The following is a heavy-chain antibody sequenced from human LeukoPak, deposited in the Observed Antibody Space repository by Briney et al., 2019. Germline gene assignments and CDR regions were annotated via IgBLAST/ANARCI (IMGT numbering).Heavy chain of an antibody. V-gene: IGHV4-4*07. J-gene: IGHJ5*02. CDR2: IYTSGST. CDR3: ARAGTYYYGSSIATSNWFDP. D-gene: IGHD3-10*01. CDR1: GNSFGDYY. Sequence: SETLSLTCTVSGNSFGDYYWSWIRQPAGKGLEWIGRIYTSGSTNYNPSLKSRVTMSVDTSKNQFSLKLSSVTAADTAVYYCARAGTYYYGSSIATSNWFDPWGQGTLVTVSS.